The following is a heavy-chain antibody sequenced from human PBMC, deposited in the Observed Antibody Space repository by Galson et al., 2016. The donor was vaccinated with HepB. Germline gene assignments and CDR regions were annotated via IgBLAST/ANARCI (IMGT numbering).Heavy chain of an antibody. J-gene: IGHJ5*02. Sequence: SETLSLTCTVSGGSISSYYWSWIRQPPGKGLQWIGYIYYRGTTNYNPSLKSRVTLSLHTSQNQFSLMLTSVTAAATAVYYCAGHGAISPCWRNWFDPWGQGALVTVSS. V-gene: IGHV4-59*08. CDR1: GGSISSYY. D-gene: IGHD3-3*01. CDR3: AGHGAISPCWRNWFDP. CDR2: IYYRGTT.